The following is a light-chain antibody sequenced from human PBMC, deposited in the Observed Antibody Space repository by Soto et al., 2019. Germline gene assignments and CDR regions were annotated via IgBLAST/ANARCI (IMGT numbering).Light chain of an antibody. CDR3: QQSYDPPLT. CDR2: SAS. J-gene: IGKJ4*01. Sequence: DIQMTQSPSSLSASVGDRVTMSCRASRSINNHLNWYQQKPGKAPKLLIHSASTFQSGVPSRFSGSGSGTDFTLTISRLQPEDFATYRCQQSYDPPLTFGGGTKVEIK. CDR1: RSINNH. V-gene: IGKV1-39*01.